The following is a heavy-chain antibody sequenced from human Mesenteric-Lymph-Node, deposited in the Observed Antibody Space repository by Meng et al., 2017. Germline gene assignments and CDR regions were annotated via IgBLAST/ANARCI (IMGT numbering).Heavy chain of an antibody. CDR1: GGSMSTSGYY. D-gene: IGHD6-19*01. J-gene: IGHJ5*02. CDR3: VRSSGWVKTGFDP. CDR2: IGHSGFT. V-gene: IGHV4-39*01. Sequence: PQSQESGRGLLKPSELLCLTCSASGGSMSTSGYYWGWCRQPPGKGLEWIGSIGHSGFTYYTPSLKSRVTVSIDTSRNQFSLWLTSVTAADTAVYYCVRSSGWVKTGFDPWGQGTLVTVSS.